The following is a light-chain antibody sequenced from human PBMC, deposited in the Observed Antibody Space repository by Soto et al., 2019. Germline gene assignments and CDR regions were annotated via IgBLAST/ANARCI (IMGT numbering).Light chain of an antibody. J-gene: IGKJ1*01. CDR2: VAS. CDR1: QSVSSN. CDR3: QQYNNWPSWT. Sequence: EIVLTQSPGTLALSPGERVTLSCRSSQSVSSNVAWYQQKPGQAPRLLMYVASTRATGTPARFSGSGSGTEFTLTISSLHSEDSAVYYCQQYNNWPSWTFGQGTKADIK. V-gene: IGKV3-15*01.